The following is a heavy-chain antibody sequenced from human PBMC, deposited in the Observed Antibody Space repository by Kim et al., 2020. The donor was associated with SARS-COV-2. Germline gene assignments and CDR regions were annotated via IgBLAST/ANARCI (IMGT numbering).Heavy chain of an antibody. CDR2: INTSVGRA. CDR3: ARESNYYDSSGYNPLDN. D-gene: IGHD3-22*01. V-gene: IGHV1-46*04. CDR1: GYTFTASY. Sequence: ASVKVSCTASGYTFTASYIHWLRQAPGQGLEWMGIINTSVGRARYAQILQDRVTVTRDTSTRAVVMELRRLTFKYTAMYFCARESNYYDSSGYNPLDNWG. J-gene: IGHJ4*01.